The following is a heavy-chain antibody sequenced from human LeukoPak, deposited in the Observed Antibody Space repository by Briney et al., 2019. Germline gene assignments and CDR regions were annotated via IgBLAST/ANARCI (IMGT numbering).Heavy chain of an antibody. D-gene: IGHD2-21*02. CDR1: GFTFSSYG. Sequence: GGSLRLSCAASGFTFSSYGMHWVRQAPGKGLEWVAVIWYDGSNKYYADSVKGRFTISRDNSKNTLYLRMNSLRAEDTAVYYCATRGIVVVTATQHWGQGTLVTVSS. CDR2: IWYDGSNK. V-gene: IGHV3-33*01. CDR3: ATRGIVVVTATQH. J-gene: IGHJ1*01.